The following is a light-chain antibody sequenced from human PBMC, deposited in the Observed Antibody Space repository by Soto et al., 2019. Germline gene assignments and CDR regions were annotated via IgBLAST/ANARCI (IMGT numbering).Light chain of an antibody. V-gene: IGKV3-15*01. CDR3: QQYNNWPFS. Sequence: EIQMTQSPSSLSASAGDRATISCRASQSVSILLDWYQQKPGQAPRLLIHAATTMDTGIPARFSGSGSGTEFTLTISGLQSEDFALYFCQQYNNWPFSFGPGTRLEIK. CDR2: AAT. CDR1: QSVSIL. J-gene: IGKJ5*01.